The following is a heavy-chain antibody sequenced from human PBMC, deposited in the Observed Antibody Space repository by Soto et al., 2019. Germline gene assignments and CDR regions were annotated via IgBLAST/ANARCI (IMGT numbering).Heavy chain of an antibody. CDR1: GGSISSGGYY. V-gene: IGHV4-31*03. Sequence: QVQLQESGPGLVKPSQTLSLTCTVSGGSISSGGYYWSWIRQHPGKGLEWIGYMYYTGCTYYKPSIKSRVTISVDTAKNQFPLKLSSVTAADTAVYYCARVGGINWCDPWGQGSLVTVSS. CDR2: MYYTGCT. CDR3: ARVGGINWCDP. D-gene: IGHD3-16*01. J-gene: IGHJ5*02.